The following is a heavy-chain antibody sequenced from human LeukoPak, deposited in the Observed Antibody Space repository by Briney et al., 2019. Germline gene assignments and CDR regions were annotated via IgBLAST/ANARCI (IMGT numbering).Heavy chain of an antibody. V-gene: IGHV1-2*06. Sequence: ALVKVSCKSSGYTFTGYYIHWVRQAPGQGLEWMGRINPKSGGTNYAQNFQGRVTMTKDTSINPAYVELSRLRFDDTAVYYCARGTGTTDFDSWGQGTLVTVSS. J-gene: IGHJ4*02. D-gene: IGHD1-1*01. CDR2: INPKSGGT. CDR1: GYTFTGYY. CDR3: ARGTGTTDFDS.